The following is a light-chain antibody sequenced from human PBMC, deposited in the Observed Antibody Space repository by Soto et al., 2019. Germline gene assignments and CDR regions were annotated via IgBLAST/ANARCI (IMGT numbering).Light chain of an antibody. CDR1: SSDVGGNKY. Sequence: QSALTQPASVSGSPGQSITISCTGTSSDVGGNKYVSWYQQHPGKAPKLIIYDVSNRASGVSDRFSGSKSGNTASLTISGLQAEDEADYYCSSYTSTTSSTFFGPGTKVTVL. CDR2: DVS. J-gene: IGLJ1*01. V-gene: IGLV2-14*01. CDR3: SSYTSTTSSTF.